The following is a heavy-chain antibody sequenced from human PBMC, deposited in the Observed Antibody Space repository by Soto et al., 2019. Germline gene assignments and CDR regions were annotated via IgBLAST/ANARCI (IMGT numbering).Heavy chain of an antibody. CDR1: GGSISSSNW. V-gene: IGHV4-4*02. CDR3: ASLKNGYESYQVDP. J-gene: IGHJ5*02. Sequence: SETLSLTCAVSGGSISSSNWWSWVRQPPGKGLEWIGEIYHSGSTNYNPSLKSRVTISVDKSKNQFSLKLSSVTAADTAVYYCASLKNGYESYQVDPWGQGTLLTVSS. CDR2: IYHSGST. D-gene: IGHD3-16*02.